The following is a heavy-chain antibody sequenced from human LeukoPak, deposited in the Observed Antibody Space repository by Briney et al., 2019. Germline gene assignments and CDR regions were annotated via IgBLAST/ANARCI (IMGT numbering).Heavy chain of an antibody. D-gene: IGHD2-15*01. V-gene: IGHV3-9*01. J-gene: IGHJ6*02. Sequence: GRSLRLSCAASGFTFDDYAMHWVRQAPGKGLEWVSGISWNSGSIGYADSVKGRFTIPRDNAKNSLYLQMNSLRAEDTALYYCAKDLTCSGGSCYSGSVSRYYYYGMDVWGQGTTVTVSS. CDR1: GFTFDDYA. CDR2: ISWNSGSI. CDR3: AKDLTCSGGSCYSGSVSRYYYYGMDV.